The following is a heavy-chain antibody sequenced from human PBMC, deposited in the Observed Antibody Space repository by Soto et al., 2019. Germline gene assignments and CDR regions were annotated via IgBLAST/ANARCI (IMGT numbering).Heavy chain of an antibody. CDR1: GFIVSSSY. V-gene: IGHV3-53*02. D-gene: IGHD6-13*01. CDR3: ARCSGWYGQCYFDC. Sequence: DVQLVETGGGLIQPGGSLRLSCAASGFIVSSSYMSWVRQAPGKGLEWVSVLYSDGRTNYADSVKGRFTISRDNSKNTLYLQMNSLSAEDTAVYYCARCSGWYGQCYFDCWGQGTLVTVSS. J-gene: IGHJ4*02. CDR2: LYSDGRT.